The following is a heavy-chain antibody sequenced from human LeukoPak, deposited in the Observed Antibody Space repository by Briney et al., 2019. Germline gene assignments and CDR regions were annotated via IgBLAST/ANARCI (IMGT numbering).Heavy chain of an antibody. J-gene: IGHJ5*01. CDR2: IWQSGSEK. CDR3: ARAVFEYGKNGGWFDS. Sequence: PGGSLRLSCAASGFNLGNYWMSWVRQAPGKGLEWVANIWQSGSEKCYVDSVKGRFTISRDNAKNSLSLQMNGLRAEDTAVYYCARAVFEYGKNGGWFDSWGQGALVTVSS. D-gene: IGHD3-16*01. V-gene: IGHV3-7*01. CDR1: GFNLGNYW.